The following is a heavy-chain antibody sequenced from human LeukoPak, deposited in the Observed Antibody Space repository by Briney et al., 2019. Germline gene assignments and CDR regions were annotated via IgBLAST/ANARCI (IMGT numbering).Heavy chain of an antibody. Sequence: SETLSLTCTVSGGSISSYYWTWIRQPAGKGLEWIGRIYTSGTTTTNYNPSLKSRVTVSVDTSKNQFSLNLSSVTAADTAVYYCARGKAEGILNYYYFDYWGQGTLVTVSS. CDR1: GGSISSYY. D-gene: IGHD5-18*01. CDR2: IYTSGTTTT. CDR3: ARGKAEGILNYYYFDY. V-gene: IGHV4-4*07. J-gene: IGHJ4*02.